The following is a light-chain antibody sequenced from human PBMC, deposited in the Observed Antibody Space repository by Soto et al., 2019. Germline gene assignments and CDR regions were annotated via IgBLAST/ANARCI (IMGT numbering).Light chain of an antibody. CDR3: GSYATTTKRV. J-gene: IGLJ1*01. CDR2: EVS. V-gene: IGLV2-14*03. Sequence: QSVLAQPASVSGSPGQSITISCTGTSSDVGGYNYVSWYQQHPGKGPKLMIYEVSNRPSGVSNRFSGSKSGNTATLTISGLQAEAEADYYCGSYATTTKRVFRNETKFTV. CDR1: SSDVGGYNY.